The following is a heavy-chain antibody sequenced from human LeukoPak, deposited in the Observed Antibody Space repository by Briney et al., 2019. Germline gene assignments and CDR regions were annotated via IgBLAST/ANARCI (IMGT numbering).Heavy chain of an antibody. J-gene: IGHJ3*02. V-gene: IGHV3-23*01. D-gene: IGHD3-22*01. Sequence: GGSLRLSCAASGFTFSSYATSWVRQAPGKGLEWVSAISGSGGSTYHADSVKGRFTISRDNSKNTLYLQMNSLRAEDTAVYYCAKDTSGYYDSSGPPDAFDIWGQGTMVTVSS. CDR1: GFTFSSYA. CDR2: ISGSGGST. CDR3: AKDTSGYYDSSGPPDAFDI.